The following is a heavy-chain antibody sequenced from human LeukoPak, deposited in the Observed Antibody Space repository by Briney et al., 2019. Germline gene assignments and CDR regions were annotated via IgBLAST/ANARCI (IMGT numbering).Heavy chain of an antibody. J-gene: IGHJ2*01. CDR3: ARWAGFASGNTRYFDP. V-gene: IGHV4-34*01. D-gene: IGHD3-10*01. CDR2: INHSGST. CDR1: GGSFSGYY. Sequence: SETLSLTCVVHGGSFSGYYWSWIRQPPGKGLEWIGEINHSGSTNYNPSLKSRVSISLDTSKSQFSLKLNSVTAADTAVYYCARWAGFASGNTRYFDPWGRGTLVTVSS.